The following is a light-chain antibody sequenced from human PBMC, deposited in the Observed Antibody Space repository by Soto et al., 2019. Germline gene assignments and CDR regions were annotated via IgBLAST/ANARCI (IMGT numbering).Light chain of an antibody. CDR3: SSYTSTNTPYV. V-gene: IGLV2-14*01. CDR2: EVT. CDR1: SSDVGAYNF. J-gene: IGLJ1*01. Sequence: QSALTQPASVSGSPGQSITISCTGSSSDVGAYNFVSWYQHHPGRAPKLILYEVTTRPSGVSSRFSGSKSGNTASLTISGLQADDEATYYCSSYTSTNTPYVFGTVTKVTVL.